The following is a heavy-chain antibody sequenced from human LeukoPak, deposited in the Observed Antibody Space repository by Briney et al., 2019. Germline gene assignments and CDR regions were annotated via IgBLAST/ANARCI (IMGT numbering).Heavy chain of an antibody. D-gene: IGHD3-10*01. V-gene: IGHV3-48*03. J-gene: IGHJ4*02. CDR3: AREFRGSNNFDY. Sequence: GGSLRPSCAASGFPFDDYGMSWVRQAPGKGLEWVSYIRSYDSTIYYADSVKGRFTISRDNAKNSLYRQMNSLRVEDTAVYYCAREFRGSNNFDYWGQGTLVTVSS. CDR1: GFPFDDYG. CDR2: IRSYDSTI.